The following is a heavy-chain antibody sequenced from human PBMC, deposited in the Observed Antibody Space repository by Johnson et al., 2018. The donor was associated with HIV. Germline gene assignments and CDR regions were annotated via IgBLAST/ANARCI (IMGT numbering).Heavy chain of an antibody. CDR1: GFTVSSNY. Sequence: VLLVESGGGLVQPGGSLRLSCAASGFTVSSNYMSWVRQAPGKGLEWVSVIYSGGSTYYADSVTGRFTISRDNSKNTLYLQMDSLGAEDTAVYYCARVQLLADDVFNIWGQGTMVTVSS. V-gene: IGHV3-66*01. D-gene: IGHD3-10*01. CDR3: ARVQLLADDVFNI. CDR2: IYSGGST. J-gene: IGHJ3*02.